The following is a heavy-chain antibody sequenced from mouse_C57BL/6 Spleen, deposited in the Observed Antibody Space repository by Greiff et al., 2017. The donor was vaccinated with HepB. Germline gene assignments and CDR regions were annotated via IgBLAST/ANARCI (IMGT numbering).Heavy chain of an antibody. D-gene: IGHD2-3*01. J-gene: IGHJ3*01. CDR3: ARYDDGYDAY. CDR1: GYTFTDYY. CDR2: IYPGSGNT. Sequence: VQLVESGAELVRPGASVKLSCKASGYTFTDYYINWVKQRPGQGLEWIARIYPGSGNTYYNEKFKGKATLTAEKSSSTAYMQLSSLTSEDSAVYFCARYDDGYDAYWGQGTLVTVSA. V-gene: IGHV1-76*01.